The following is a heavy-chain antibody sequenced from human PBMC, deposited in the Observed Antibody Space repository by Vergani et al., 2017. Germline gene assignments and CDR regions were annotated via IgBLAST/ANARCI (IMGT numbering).Heavy chain of an antibody. CDR2: ISSSGSTI. V-gene: IGHV3-11*01. D-gene: IGHD3-3*01. J-gene: IGHJ6*03. CDR1: GFTFSDYY. Sequence: VQLVESGGGLVKPGGSLRLSCAASGFTFSDYYMSWIRQAPGKGLEWVSYISSSGSTIYYADSVKGRFTISRDNAKNSLYLQMNSLRAEDTAVYYCAREGLEITIFGVVYYYYYMDVWGKGTTVTVSS. CDR3: AREGLEITIFGVVYYYYYMDV.